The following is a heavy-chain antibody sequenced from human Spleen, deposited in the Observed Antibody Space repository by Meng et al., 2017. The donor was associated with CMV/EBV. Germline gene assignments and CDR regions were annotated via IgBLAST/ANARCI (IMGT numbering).Heavy chain of an antibody. CDR2: IYYSGSS. CDR1: GGSITSNSYY. J-gene: IGHJ3*02. CDR3: VRGTNAFDI. V-gene: IGHV4-39*01. D-gene: IGHD1-7*01. Sequence: SETLSLTCTVSGGSITSNSYYWGWIRQPPGKGLEWVGGIYYSGSSFYNPSLKGRLTISVVTSENQFSLKLSSVTAADTAVYYCVRGTNAFDIWGQGTMVTVSS.